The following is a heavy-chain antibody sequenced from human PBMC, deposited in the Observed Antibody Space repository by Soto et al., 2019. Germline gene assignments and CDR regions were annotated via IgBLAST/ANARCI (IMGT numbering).Heavy chain of an antibody. CDR1: GGSISSYY. CDR2: IYYSGST. J-gene: IGHJ4*02. CDR3: ARHETMVRGFAIDY. V-gene: IGHV4-59*08. D-gene: IGHD3-10*01. Sequence: SETLSLTCTVSGGSISSYYWSWIRQPPGKGLEWIGYIYYSGSTNYNPSLKSRVTISVHTSKNQFSLKLSSVTAADTAVYYCARHETMVRGFAIDYWGQGTLVTVSS.